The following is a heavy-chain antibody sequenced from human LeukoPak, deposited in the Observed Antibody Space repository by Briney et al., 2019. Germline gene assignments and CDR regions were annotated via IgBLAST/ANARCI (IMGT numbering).Heavy chain of an antibody. CDR3: ARAPGDIVVVPAAIRAFDI. J-gene: IGHJ3*02. CDR1: GYTFTGYY. Sequence: ASVKVSCKASGYTFTGYYMHWVRQAPGQGLEWMGWINPNSGSTNYAQKFQGRVTMTRDTSISTAYMELSRLRSDDTAVYYCARAPGDIVVVPAAIRAFDIWGQGTMVTVSS. D-gene: IGHD2-2*02. CDR2: INPNSGST. V-gene: IGHV1-2*02.